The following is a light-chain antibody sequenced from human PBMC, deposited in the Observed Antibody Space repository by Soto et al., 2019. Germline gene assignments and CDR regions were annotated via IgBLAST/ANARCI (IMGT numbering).Light chain of an antibody. CDR2: KAS. CDR1: QTTSSW. Sequence: DIQMTQSPSTLSGSVGDRVTITCRASQTTSSWLAWYQQKPGKAPKLLIYKASTLKSGVPSRFSGSGSGTEFTLTITSLQPDDFATYYCQQYSSYYRPFGQGTKV. J-gene: IGKJ1*01. V-gene: IGKV1-5*03. CDR3: QQYSSYYRP.